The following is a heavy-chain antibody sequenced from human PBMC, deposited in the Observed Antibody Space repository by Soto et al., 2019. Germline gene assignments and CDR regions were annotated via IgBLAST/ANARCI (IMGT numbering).Heavy chain of an antibody. D-gene: IGHD3-10*01. J-gene: IGHJ4*02. CDR2: MNPNSGNT. CDR1: GTTFTNDD. V-gene: IGHV1-8*01. CDR3: ARVAYGSGKLAY. Sequence: QAQLVQSGAEVKKPGASVKVSCKASGTTFTNDDINWVRQATGQGLEWMGWMNPNSGNTGYAQKFQGRVTMTRNTSITTAYMELSSLTSEDTAVYYCARVAYGSGKLAYWGQGTLVTVSS.